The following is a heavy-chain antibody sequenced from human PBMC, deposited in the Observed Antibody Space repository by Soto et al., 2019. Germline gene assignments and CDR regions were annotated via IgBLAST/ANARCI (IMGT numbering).Heavy chain of an antibody. V-gene: IGHV4-39*01. Sequence: QLQESGPGLVKPSDTLSLTCTVSDDSISSDAYHWGWIRQPPGKGLEWIGSIFHRGKSYHNPSLKSRVTISMDMSKNQFPLNLRSVTAGDTAIYSCARHPGPPGPNFWGQGTLVTVSS. CDR2: IFHRGKS. CDR1: DDSISSDAYH. J-gene: IGHJ4*02. CDR3: ARHPGPPGPNF.